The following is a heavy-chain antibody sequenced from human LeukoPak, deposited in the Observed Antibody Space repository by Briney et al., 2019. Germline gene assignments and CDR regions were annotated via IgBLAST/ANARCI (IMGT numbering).Heavy chain of an antibody. CDR1: GGSISSSSYY. Sequence: SETLSPTCTVSGGSISSSSYYWGWIRQPPGKGLEWIGSIYYSGSTYYNPSLKSRVTISVDTSKNQFSLELSSVTAADTAVYYCARLYYDSSMPLDYWGQGTLVAVSS. CDR3: ARLYYDSSMPLDY. D-gene: IGHD3-22*01. J-gene: IGHJ4*02. CDR2: IYYSGST. V-gene: IGHV4-39*01.